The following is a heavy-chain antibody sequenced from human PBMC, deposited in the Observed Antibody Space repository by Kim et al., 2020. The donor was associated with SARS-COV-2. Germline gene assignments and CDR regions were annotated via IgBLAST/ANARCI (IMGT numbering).Heavy chain of an antibody. Sequence: SETLSLTCTVSGGSISSYYWSWIRQPPGKGLEWIGYIYYSGSTNYNPSLKSRVTISVDTSKNQFSLKLSSVTAADTAVYYCARGCSGGSCYHYGMDVWGQGTTVTVSS. CDR1: GGSISSYY. D-gene: IGHD2-15*01. CDR2: IYYSGST. J-gene: IGHJ6*02. CDR3: ARGCSGGSCYHYGMDV. V-gene: IGHV4-59*01.